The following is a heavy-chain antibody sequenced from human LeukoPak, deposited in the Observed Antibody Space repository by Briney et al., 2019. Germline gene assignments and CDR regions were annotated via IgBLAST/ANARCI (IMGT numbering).Heavy chain of an antibody. D-gene: IGHD2-15*01. CDR3: ARVRISPYYYYYGMDV. CDR2: INSDGSST. J-gene: IGHJ6*02. Sequence: GGSLRLSCAASGFTFSSYWMHWVRQAPGKGLVWVSRINSDGSSTSYADSVKGRFTISRDNAKNTLYLQMNSLRAEDTAVYYCARVRISPYYYYYGMDVWGQGTTVTVSS. CDR1: GFTFSSYW. V-gene: IGHV3-74*01.